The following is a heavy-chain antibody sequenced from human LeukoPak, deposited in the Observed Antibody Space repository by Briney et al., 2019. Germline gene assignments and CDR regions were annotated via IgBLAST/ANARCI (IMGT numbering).Heavy chain of an antibody. CDR2: ISGSGGST. Sequence: GSLRLSCAASGFTFSSYAMSWVRQAPGKGLEWVSVISGSGGSTYYADSVKGRFTISRDNSKNTLYLQMNSLRAEDTAVYYCAKDLCSSTSCYFDYWGQGTLVTVSS. CDR3: AKDLCSSTSCYFDY. CDR1: GFTFSSYA. V-gene: IGHV3-23*01. D-gene: IGHD2-2*01. J-gene: IGHJ4*02.